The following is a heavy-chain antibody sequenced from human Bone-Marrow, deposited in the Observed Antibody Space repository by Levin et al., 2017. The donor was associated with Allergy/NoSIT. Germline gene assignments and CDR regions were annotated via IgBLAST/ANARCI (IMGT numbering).Heavy chain of an antibody. CDR2: INGDGSTT. D-gene: IGHD2-2*01. CDR1: GFIFSSYW. J-gene: IGHJ4*02. Sequence: GGSLRLSCAASGFIFSSYWMHWVRQDPGKGLVWVSRINGDGSTTDYADSVKGRFTISRDNAKNTVHLQMSSLRPEDTAVYYCLSCSSTNCFEKWGQGALVTVSS. V-gene: IGHV3-74*01. CDR3: LSCSSTNCFEK.